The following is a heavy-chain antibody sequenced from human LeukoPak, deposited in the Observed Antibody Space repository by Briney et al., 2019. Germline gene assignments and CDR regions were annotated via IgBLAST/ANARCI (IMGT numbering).Heavy chain of an antibody. CDR2: IRSKANSYAT. CDR1: GFTFSGSA. CDR3: TRLAHCGGDCAGDY. J-gene: IGHJ4*02. V-gene: IGHV3-73*01. Sequence: GGSLRLSCAASGFTFSGSAMHWVRQASGKGLEWVGRIRSKANSYATAYAASVKGRFTISRDDSKNTAYLQMNSLKTEDTAVYYCTRLAHCGGDCAGDYWGQGTLVTVSS. D-gene: IGHD2-21*02.